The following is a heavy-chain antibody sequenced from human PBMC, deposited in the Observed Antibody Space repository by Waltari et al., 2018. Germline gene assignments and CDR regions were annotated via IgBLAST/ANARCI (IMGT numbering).Heavy chain of an antibody. Sequence: QLQLQESGPGLVKPSETLSLTCIVSGGSISSSSYYWGWIRPPPGKGLEWIGSIYYRGSTYYNPSLKSRVTISVDTSKNQFSLKLSSVTAADTAVYYCARSSPLEEVIAMYHWGQGTLVTVSS. CDR3: ARSSPLEEVIAMYH. V-gene: IGHV4-39*07. CDR2: IYYRGST. J-gene: IGHJ5*02. D-gene: IGHD2-21*01. CDR1: GGSISSSSYY.